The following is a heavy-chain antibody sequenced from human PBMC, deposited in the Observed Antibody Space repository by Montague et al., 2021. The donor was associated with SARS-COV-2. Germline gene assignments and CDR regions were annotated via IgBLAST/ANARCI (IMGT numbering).Heavy chain of an antibody. V-gene: IGHV6-1*01. CDR2: TYYRSKWYN. Sequence: CAISGDSVSRNNPAWNWIRQSPSRGLGWLGRTYYRSKWYNDYAVSVKSRVIINPDTSNNRISLQLNSVTPEDTAVYYCARAYCGGDCYFYWYFDLWGRGTLVTVSS. J-gene: IGHJ2*01. CDR1: GDSVSRNNPA. D-gene: IGHD2-21*02. CDR3: ARAYCGGDCYFYWYFDL.